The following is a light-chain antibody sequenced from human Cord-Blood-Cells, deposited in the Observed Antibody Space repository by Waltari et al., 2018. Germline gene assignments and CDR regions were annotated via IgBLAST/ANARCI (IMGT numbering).Light chain of an antibody. CDR1: NIGSKS. CDR3: QVWDSSSDRWV. V-gene: IGLV3-21*04. Sequence: SYVLTPPPSLSVAPGQPPRITCGGHNIGSKSVHWDQQKPGQAPVLVIYYDSDRPSGIPERFSGSNSGNTATLTISRVEAGDEADYYCQVWDSSSDRWVFGGGTKLTVL. J-gene: IGLJ3*02. CDR2: YDS.